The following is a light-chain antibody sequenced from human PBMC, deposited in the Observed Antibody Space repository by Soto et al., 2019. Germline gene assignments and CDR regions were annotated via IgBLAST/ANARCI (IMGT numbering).Light chain of an antibody. Sequence: QSALTQPASVSGSPGQSITISCTGTSSDVGGYRFVSWYQQYPGRAPKLMIYEVSNRPSGVSNRFSGSKSGNTASLTISGLQAEDEADYYCSSYAGSNTVLFGGGTKLTVL. CDR3: SSYAGSNTVL. CDR2: EVS. J-gene: IGLJ2*01. CDR1: SSDVGGYRF. V-gene: IGLV2-14*01.